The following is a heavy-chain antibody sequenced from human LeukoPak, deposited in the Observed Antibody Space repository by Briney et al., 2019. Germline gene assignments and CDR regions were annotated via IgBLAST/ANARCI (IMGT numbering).Heavy chain of an antibody. J-gene: IGHJ4*02. CDR1: GFTLDSYW. V-gene: IGHV3-7*02. Sequence: GGSLRLSCAASGFTLDSYWMTWVRQAPGKGLEWVANINQDGSEKYHVDSVKGRFTISRDNAKNSLYLQMNSLRAEDTAVYYCANLVVTTDFDYWGQGTLVTVSS. CDR2: INQDGSEK. D-gene: IGHD2-8*02. CDR3: ANLVVTTDFDY.